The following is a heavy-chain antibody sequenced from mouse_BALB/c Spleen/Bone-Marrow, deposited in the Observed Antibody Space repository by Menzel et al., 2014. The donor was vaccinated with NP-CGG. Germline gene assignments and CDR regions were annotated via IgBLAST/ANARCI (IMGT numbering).Heavy chain of an antibody. CDR2: IDTSDSYT. CDR3: VRGGNDFNLDY. J-gene: IGHJ4*01. Sequence: VQLVESGSELGMPGASVKMSCKASGYAFTDNRIYWVKQRPGQGLEWIGAIDTSDSYTNFNQKFMGKSSLTVDAPSSTAYIQVSSLTSDDTEVYYCVRGGNDFNLDYGGQGTTVTVSS. D-gene: IGHD2-4*01. CDR1: GYAFTDNR. V-gene: IGHV1-69*01.